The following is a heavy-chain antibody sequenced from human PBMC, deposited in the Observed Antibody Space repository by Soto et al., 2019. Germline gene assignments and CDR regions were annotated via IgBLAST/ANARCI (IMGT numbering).Heavy chain of an antibody. D-gene: IGHD6-6*01. Sequence: SETLSLTCTVSGGSISSYYWSWIRQPAGKGLEWIGRIYTNGSTNYNPSLKSRVTMSVDTSKNQFSLKLSSVTAADTAVYYCARVRIAARTGAYGMDVWGQGXTVTVYS. V-gene: IGHV4-4*07. CDR2: IYTNGST. CDR3: ARVRIAARTGAYGMDV. CDR1: GGSISSYY. J-gene: IGHJ6*02.